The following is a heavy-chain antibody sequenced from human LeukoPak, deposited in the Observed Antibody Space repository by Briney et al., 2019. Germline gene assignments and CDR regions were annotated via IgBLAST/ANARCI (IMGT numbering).Heavy chain of an antibody. Sequence: GGSLRLSCAASGFTFSSYGMHWVRQAPGKGLEWGAVISYDGSNKYYADSVKGRFTISRDNSKNTLYLQMNSLRAEDTAVYYCAKSSLWFGELENWFDPWGQGTLVTVSS. J-gene: IGHJ5*02. CDR3: AKSSLWFGELENWFDP. V-gene: IGHV3-30*18. CDR1: GFTFSSYG. CDR2: ISYDGSNK. D-gene: IGHD3-10*01.